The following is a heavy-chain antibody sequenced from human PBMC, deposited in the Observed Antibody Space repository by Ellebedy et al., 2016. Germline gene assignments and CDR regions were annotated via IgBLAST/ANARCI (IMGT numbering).Heavy chain of an antibody. D-gene: IGHD5-24*01. J-gene: IGHJ5*02. CDR3: ARRTGYKFDP. CDR1: GGSLKTFY. CDR2: VYYTGLT. Sequence: SETLSLTCKLSGGSLKTFYWTWIRQTPGKGLEWLGYVYYTGLTKYPPSLESRVTMSVDPAKNEFSLEMTSVTAADTAVYYCARRTGYKFDPWGPGILVTVSS. V-gene: IGHV4-59*08.